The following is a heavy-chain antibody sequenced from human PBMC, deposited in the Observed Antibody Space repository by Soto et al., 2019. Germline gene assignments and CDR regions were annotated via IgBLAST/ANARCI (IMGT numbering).Heavy chain of an antibody. CDR3: ARDFLPGVTGTTGY. J-gene: IGHJ4*02. CDR1: GFTFSSYG. CDR2: IWYDGSNK. V-gene: IGHV3-33*01. D-gene: IGHD1-7*01. Sequence: PGGSLRLSCAASGFTFSSYGMHWVRQAPGKGLEWVAVIWYDGSNKYYADSVKGRFTISRDNSKNTLYLQMNSLRAEDTAVYYCARDFLPGVTGTTGYWGQGTLVTVPS.